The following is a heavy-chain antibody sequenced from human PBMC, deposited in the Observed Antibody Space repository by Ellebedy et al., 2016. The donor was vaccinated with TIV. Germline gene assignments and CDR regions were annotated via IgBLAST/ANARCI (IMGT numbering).Heavy chain of an antibody. Sequence: GGSLRLSCAASEFTFRSYSMHWVRQAPGKGLEWVAVISYDGSNKYYADSVKGRFTISRDNAKNSLYLQMNSLRAEDTAVYYCARRVGFDYWGQGTLVTVSS. CDR3: ARRVGFDY. D-gene: IGHD1-26*01. V-gene: IGHV3-30*03. J-gene: IGHJ4*02. CDR2: ISYDGSNK. CDR1: EFTFRSYS.